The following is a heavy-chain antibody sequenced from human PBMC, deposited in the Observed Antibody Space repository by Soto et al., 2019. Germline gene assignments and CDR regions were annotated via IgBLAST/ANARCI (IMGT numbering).Heavy chain of an antibody. D-gene: IGHD3-22*01. CDR3: ARHADYYDISGYGFDS. J-gene: IGHJ4*02. Sequence: QVQLVQSGAEVKNPGASVKVSCKASGYTFTRYYMHWVRQAPGQGLERMAIINPSGGSTSYAQRYQGSVTLTRDTYSNIVYMELSSLGSEDTAVYYSARHADYYDISGYGFDSWGQGTLVTVCS. V-gene: IGHV1-46*01. CDR1: GYTFTRYY. CDR2: INPSGGST.